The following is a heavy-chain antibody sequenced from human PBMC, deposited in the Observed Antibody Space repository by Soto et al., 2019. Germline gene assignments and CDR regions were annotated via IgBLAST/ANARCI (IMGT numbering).Heavy chain of an antibody. Sequence: ETLSLTCTVSGGSISSYYWSWIRQPPGKGLEWIGYIYYSGSTNYNPSLKSRVTISVDTSKNQFSLKLSSVTAADTAVYYCARDLAVAQYYYGMDVWGQGTTVTVSS. V-gene: IGHV4-59*01. CDR3: ARDLAVAQYYYGMDV. J-gene: IGHJ6*02. D-gene: IGHD6-19*01. CDR1: GGSISSYY. CDR2: IYYSGST.